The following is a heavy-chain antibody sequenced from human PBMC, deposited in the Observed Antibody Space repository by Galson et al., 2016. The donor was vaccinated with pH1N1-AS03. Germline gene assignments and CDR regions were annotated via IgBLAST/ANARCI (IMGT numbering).Heavy chain of an antibody. V-gene: IGHV4-30-2*01. Sequence: TLSLTCAVSGGSISSSGVYSWNWIRQPPGKGLEWIGNIYHSGSTYYSPSLKSRVTISIDRSQNQFSLKLTSVTAADTAVYYCARGSGGYGLDVWGQGTTVTVSS. J-gene: IGHJ6*02. CDR3: ARGSGGYGLDV. CDR1: GGSISSSGVYS. CDR2: IYHSGST. D-gene: IGHD5-12*01.